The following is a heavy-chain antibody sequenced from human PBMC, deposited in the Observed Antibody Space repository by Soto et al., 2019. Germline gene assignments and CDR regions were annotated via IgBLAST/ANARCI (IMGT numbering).Heavy chain of an antibody. CDR3: ARDPGTVAGDYYFDY. J-gene: IGHJ4*02. Sequence: GGSLRLSCAASGFTFSSYGMHWVRQAPGKGLEWVAVIWYDGSNKYYADSVKGRFTISRDNSKNTLYLQMNSLRAEDTAVYYCARDPGTVAGDYYFDYWGQGTLVTVSS. D-gene: IGHD6-19*01. V-gene: IGHV3-33*01. CDR1: GFTFSSYG. CDR2: IWYDGSNK.